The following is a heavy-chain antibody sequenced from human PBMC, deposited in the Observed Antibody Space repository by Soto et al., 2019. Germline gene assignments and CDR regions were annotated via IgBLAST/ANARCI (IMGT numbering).Heavy chain of an antibody. CDR2: ISYDGSNK. CDR1: GFTFSSYA. Sequence: RGSLRLSCAASGFTFSSYAMHWVRQAPGKGLEWVAVISYDGSNKYYADSVKGRFTISRDNSKNTLYLQMNSLRAEDTAVYYCARVVVGRRGSGWYYYGMDVWGQGTTVTVSS. J-gene: IGHJ6*02. V-gene: IGHV3-30-3*01. CDR3: ARVVVGRRGSGWYYYGMDV. D-gene: IGHD6-19*01.